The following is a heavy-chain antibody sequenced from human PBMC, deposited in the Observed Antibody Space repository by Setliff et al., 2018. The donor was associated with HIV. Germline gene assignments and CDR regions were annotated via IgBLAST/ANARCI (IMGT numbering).Heavy chain of an antibody. V-gene: IGHV4-39*07. CDR1: GGSIVSSSYY. J-gene: IGHJ6*03. CDR3: AKDAGVTGGLYRYYIDA. D-gene: IGHD2-8*01. CDR2: MYYRGTT. Sequence: SETLSLTCTVSGGSIVSSSYYWGWIRQPPGKGLEWIGTMYYRGTTYNNPSLKSRVTMSADTSKNQVSLKLTSVTAADTAVYYCAKDAGVTGGLYRYYIDAWGNGTTVTVSS.